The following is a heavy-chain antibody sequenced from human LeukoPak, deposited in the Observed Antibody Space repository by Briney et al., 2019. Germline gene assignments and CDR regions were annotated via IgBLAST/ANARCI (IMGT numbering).Heavy chain of an antibody. V-gene: IGHV1-8*01. Sequence: ASVKVSCTASGYTFTSYDINWVRQATGQGLEWMGWMNPNSGNTGHAQKFQGRVAMTRNTSISTAYMELSSLRSEDTAVYCCARGTVTAYYMDVWGKGTTVTVSS. CDR1: GYTFTSYD. D-gene: IGHD4-11*01. CDR2: MNPNSGNT. J-gene: IGHJ6*03. CDR3: ARGTVTAYYMDV.